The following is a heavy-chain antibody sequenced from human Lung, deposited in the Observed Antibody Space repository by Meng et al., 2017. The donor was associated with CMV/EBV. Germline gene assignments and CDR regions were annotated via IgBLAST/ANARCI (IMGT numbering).Heavy chain of an antibody. CDR2: ISSSGSYI. V-gene: IGHV3-21*06. CDR3: ARDYGSRGMDV. Sequence: GESLKISCAASGFTLSSYTLNWVRQPPGEGLEWVSSISSSGSYIYYAASVKGRFTTSRVNADNSLDLQMSGLRAEDTDVYFCARDYGSRGMDVWGQGTTVTVSS. CDR1: GFTLSSYT. D-gene: IGHD3-10*01. J-gene: IGHJ6*02.